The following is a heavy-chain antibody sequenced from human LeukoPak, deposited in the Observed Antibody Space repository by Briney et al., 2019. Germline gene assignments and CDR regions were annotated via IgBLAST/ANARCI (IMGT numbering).Heavy chain of an antibody. CDR1: GFTFSSYE. Sequence: GGSLRLSCAASGFTFSSYEMNWVRQAPGEGLEWVSDISSSGSTKHYADSVKGRFTISRDNAKNSLYLQMNSLRAEDTAVYYCARDSKWLVGFDPWGQGTLVTVSS. J-gene: IGHJ5*02. CDR2: ISSSGSTK. D-gene: IGHD6-19*01. V-gene: IGHV3-48*03. CDR3: ARDSKWLVGFDP.